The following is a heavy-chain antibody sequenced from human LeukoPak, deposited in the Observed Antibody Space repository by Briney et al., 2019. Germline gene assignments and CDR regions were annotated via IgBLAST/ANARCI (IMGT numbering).Heavy chain of an antibody. V-gene: IGHV3-66*02. D-gene: IGHD3-10*01. CDR3: VGAETITMVRGASGDV. J-gene: IGHJ6*04. Sequence: GGSLRLSCAASGFSVSSNYMTWVRQAPGKGLEWVSVIHSGGRAYYADSVKGRFTTSGDNSKNTLDLQMNSLSVEDTAVYYCVGAETITMVRGASGDVWGKGTTVTVSS. CDR2: IHSGGRA. CDR1: GFSVSSNY.